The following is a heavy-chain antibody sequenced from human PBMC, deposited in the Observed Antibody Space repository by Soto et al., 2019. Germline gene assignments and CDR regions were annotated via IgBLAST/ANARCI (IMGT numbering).Heavy chain of an antibody. CDR3: AKATATGGGAFDI. V-gene: IGHV3-23*01. CDR1: GFTRSSYD. J-gene: IGHJ3*02. Sequence: GGSLRLSCAASGFTRSSYDMSWVRQAPGKGLEWVSTILVSGSTHYPDSVKGRFTISRDNSKNTVFLQMNSLTAGDTAVYYCAKATATGGGAFDICGQGTMVTVSS. CDR2: ILVSGST. D-gene: IGHD2-8*02.